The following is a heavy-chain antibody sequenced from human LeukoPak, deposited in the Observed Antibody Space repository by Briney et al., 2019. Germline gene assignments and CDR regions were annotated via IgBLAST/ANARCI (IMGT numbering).Heavy chain of an antibody. D-gene: IGHD7-27*01. CDR2: ISSSSSYT. CDR3: ARVISGAFSDY. V-gene: IGHV3-11*05. J-gene: IGHJ4*02. CDR1: GFTFSDYY. Sequence: PGGSLRLSCAASGFTFSDYYMNWIRQAPGKGLEWVPYISSSSSYTNYADSVKGRFTISRDNAKNSLYLQMNSLRAEDTAVYYCARVISGAFSDYWGQGTLVTVSS.